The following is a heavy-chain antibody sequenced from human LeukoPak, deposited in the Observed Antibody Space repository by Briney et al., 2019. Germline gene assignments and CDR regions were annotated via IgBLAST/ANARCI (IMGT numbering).Heavy chain of an antibody. J-gene: IGHJ4*01. CDR2: IYGDNAA. D-gene: IGHD6-13*01. CDR1: EINVTTNY. CDR3: VSSTGQQFIPYDY. V-gene: IGHV3-66*02. Sequence: GGSLRLSCAASEINVTTNYMTWIRQAPGKGLEWVSLIYGDNAAYYAQSVRARFIISRDSLKNTLFLQMNSLRTEDTAVYYCVSSTGQQFIPYDYWGHGTHVTVSS.